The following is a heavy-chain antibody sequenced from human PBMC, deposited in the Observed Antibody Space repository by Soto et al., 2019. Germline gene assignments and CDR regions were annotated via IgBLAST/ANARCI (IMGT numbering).Heavy chain of an antibody. D-gene: IGHD2-2*02. J-gene: IGHJ6*02. V-gene: IGHV4-30-2*01. Sequence: SETLSLTCAVSGGSTSSGGYSWSWIRQPPGKGLEWIGYIYHSGSTYYNPSLKSRVTISVDRSKNQFSLKLSSVTAADTAVYYCAREGYCSSTSCYRRYYYYYYGMDVWGQGTTVTVPS. CDR1: GGSTSSGGYS. CDR2: IYHSGST. CDR3: AREGYCSSTSCYRRYYYYYYGMDV.